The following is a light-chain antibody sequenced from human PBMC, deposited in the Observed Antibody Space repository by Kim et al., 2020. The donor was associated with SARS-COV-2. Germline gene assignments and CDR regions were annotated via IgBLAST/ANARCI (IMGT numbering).Light chain of an antibody. Sequence: LSRGKRPPRPCGASVSDSNKYFAWHEQRPGRAPRLLMYRASTRATDITDRFSGSGSGTDFTLTISRLEPEDFGVYYCEQYGGSPHTCGGGNRVEI. J-gene: IGKJ4*01. V-gene: IGKV3-20*01. CDR1: VSDSNKY. CDR2: RAS. CDR3: EQYGGSPHT.